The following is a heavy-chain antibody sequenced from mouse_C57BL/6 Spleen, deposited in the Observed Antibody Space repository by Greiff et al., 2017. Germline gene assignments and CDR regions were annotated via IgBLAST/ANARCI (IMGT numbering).Heavy chain of an antibody. J-gene: IGHJ4*01. Sequence: ESGAELVKPGASVKISCKASGYAFSSYWMNWVKQSPGKGLEWIGQICPGDGDTNYNGTFYGKGTLHTDRSSSTAYMQLSRLTSEESAVYFCARSSFWYYDSSPFYYAMDDWGQGTSVTVSS. CDR1: GYAFSSYW. V-gene: IGHV1-80*01. CDR2: ICPGDGDT. CDR3: ARSSFWYYDSSPFYYAMDD. D-gene: IGHD1-1*01.